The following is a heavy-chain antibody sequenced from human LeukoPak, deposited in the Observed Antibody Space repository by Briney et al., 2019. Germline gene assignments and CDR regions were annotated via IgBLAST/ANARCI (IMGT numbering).Heavy chain of an antibody. D-gene: IGHD6-13*01. Sequence: TGGSLRLSCAASGFTFSSYAMSWVRQAPGKGLEWVSAISGSGGSTYYADSVKGRFTISRDNSRNTLYLQMNSRIAEDTAVYYXXXXXXTQQLGTFDYWGQGTLVTVSS. J-gene: IGHJ4*02. CDR2: ISGSGGST. CDR3: XXXXXTQQLGTFDY. V-gene: IGHV3-23*01. CDR1: GFTFSSYA.